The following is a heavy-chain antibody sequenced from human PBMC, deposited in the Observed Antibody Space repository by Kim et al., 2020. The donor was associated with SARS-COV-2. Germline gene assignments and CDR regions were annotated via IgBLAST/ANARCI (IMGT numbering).Heavy chain of an antibody. CDR3: ALRMAYGIERDYYGLDY. CDR1: GISFSSYN. Sequence: GGSLRLSCAASGISFSSYNMNWVRQAPGKGLEWVSSISGISTYIYYADSVKGRFTISRDNAKNSLYLQMNSLRAEDTAVYYCALRMAYGIERDYYGLDYWGQGTTVTVSS. V-gene: IGHV3-21*01. D-gene: IGHD3-9*01. J-gene: IGHJ6*02. CDR2: ISGISTYI.